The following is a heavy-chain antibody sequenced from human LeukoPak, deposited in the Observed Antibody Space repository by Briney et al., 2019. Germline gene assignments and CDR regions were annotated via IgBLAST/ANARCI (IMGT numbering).Heavy chain of an antibody. CDR3: AKSSFGGGYYYYMDV. CDR1: GFTFDDYA. V-gene: IGHV3-9*01. J-gene: IGHJ6*03. Sequence: GGSLRLSCAASGFTFDDYAMHWVRQAPGKGLEWVSGISWNSGSIGYADSVKGRFTISRGNAKNSLYLQMNSLRAEDTALYYCAKSSFGGGYYYYMDVWGKGTTVTVSS. D-gene: IGHD3-16*01. CDR2: ISWNSGSI.